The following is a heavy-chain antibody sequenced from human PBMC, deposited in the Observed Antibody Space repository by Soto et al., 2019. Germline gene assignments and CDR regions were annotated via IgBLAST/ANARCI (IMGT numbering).Heavy chain of an antibody. CDR2: ILNDGSNR. J-gene: IGHJ6*02. V-gene: IGHV3-33*01. D-gene: IGHD4-17*01. Sequence: QVQLVESGGGVVQPGRSLRLSCAASGFTFSNYGMHWVRQAPGKGLEWVAVILNDGSNRYHADSVKDRFTISRDNSKNMVFLQMNRLRAKDRAVFYWAGDDEYGGKGRDVWGQGTRVTFS. CDR1: GFTFSNYG. CDR3: AGDDEYGGKGRDV.